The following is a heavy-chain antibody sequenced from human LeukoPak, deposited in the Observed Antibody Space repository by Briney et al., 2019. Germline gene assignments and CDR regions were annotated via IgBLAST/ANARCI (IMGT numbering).Heavy chain of an antibody. D-gene: IGHD3-22*01. Sequence: GGSLRLSCAASGFTFSSYGMHWVRQAPGKGLEWVAVISYDGSNIYYADSVKGRFTISRDNSKNTLYLQMNSLRAEDTAVYYCAKGSGITMIVVPYHFDYWGQGTLVTVSS. CDR3: AKGSGITMIVVPYHFDY. J-gene: IGHJ4*02. V-gene: IGHV3-30*18. CDR1: GFTFSSYG. CDR2: ISYDGSNI.